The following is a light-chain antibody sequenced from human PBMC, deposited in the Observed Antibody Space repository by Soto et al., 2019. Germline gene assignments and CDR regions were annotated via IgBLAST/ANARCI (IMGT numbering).Light chain of an antibody. V-gene: IGLV1-44*01. CDR2: SNN. J-gene: IGLJ1*01. CDR3: AVWDDSLNGYV. Sequence: QSVLTQPSSASGTPGQRVTISCSGSSSNIGSNTVNWYQHLPRAAPKLLIQSNNHRPSGVPDRFSGSQSGTSASLAISGLQSEDEADYYCAVWDDSLNGYVFGTGTKLTVL. CDR1: SSNIGSNT.